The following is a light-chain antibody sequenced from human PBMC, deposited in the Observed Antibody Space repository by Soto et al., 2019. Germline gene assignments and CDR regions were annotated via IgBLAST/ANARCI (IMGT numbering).Light chain of an antibody. J-gene: IGLJ3*02. V-gene: IGLV8-61*01. CDR3: VLYMGSGIWV. CDR2: STD. CDR1: SGSVSSSYY. Sequence: QTVVTQEPSFSVSPGGTVTVTCGLSSGSVSSSYYPSWYQQTPGQAPRTLIYSTDSRSSGVPDRFSGSILGSKAALTITGAQADDESDYYCVLYMGSGIWVFGGGTKLTGL.